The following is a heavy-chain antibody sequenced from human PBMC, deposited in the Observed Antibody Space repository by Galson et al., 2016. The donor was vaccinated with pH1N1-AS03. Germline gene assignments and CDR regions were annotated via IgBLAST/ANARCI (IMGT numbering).Heavy chain of an antibody. Sequence: SETLSLTCTVSTGSFRGAYWAWIRQPPGKGLEWIGEIILGGRNDCIHGENTKYAPSLKSRVTISIDTSKNQLSLKLTSVTAADTAVYYCARRPTGLDYWGQGSLVTVSS. CDR2: IILGGRNDCIHGENT. J-gene: IGHJ4*02. V-gene: IGHV4-34*12. CDR1: TGSFRGAY. CDR3: ARRPTGLDY.